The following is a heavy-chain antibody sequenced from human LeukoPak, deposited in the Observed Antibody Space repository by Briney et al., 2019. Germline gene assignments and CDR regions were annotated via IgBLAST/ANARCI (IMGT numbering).Heavy chain of an antibody. J-gene: IGHJ4*02. CDR1: GGSISSYY. CDR3: ARGREDIVVVPALYYFDY. Sequence: SETLSLTCTVSGGSISSYYWSWIRQPPGKGLEWIGYIYYSGSTNYNPSLKSRVTISVDTSKNQFSLKLSSVTAADTAVYYCARGREDIVVVPALYYFDYWGQGTLVTVSS. CDR2: IYYSGST. V-gene: IGHV4-59*12. D-gene: IGHD2-2*01.